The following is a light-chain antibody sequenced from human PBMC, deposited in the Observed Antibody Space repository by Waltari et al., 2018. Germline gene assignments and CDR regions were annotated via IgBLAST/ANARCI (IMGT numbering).Light chain of an antibody. CDR3: QQYNTYSPYT. Sequence: DIQMTQSPSTLSASVGDRVTITCRASQSIGTWLAWYQQKPGKAPKSLIYDASSLESWVPSRFSGSGSGTEFTLTINSLQPDDFATYYCQQYNTYSPYTFGQGTKLEIK. CDR1: QSIGTW. CDR2: DAS. J-gene: IGKJ2*01. V-gene: IGKV1-5*01.